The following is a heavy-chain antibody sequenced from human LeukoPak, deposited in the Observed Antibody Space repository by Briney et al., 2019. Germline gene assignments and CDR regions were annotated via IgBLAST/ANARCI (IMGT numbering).Heavy chain of an antibody. V-gene: IGHV1-2*06. CDR1: GYTFTCYY. J-gene: IGHJ5*02. CDR2: SNPNSGGT. Sequence: GASVKVSCKASGYTFTCYYMHWVRQAPGQGLEWMGRSNPNSGGTNYAQKFQGRVTMTRDTSISTAYMELSRLRSDDTAVYYCAKTIADGRFDPWGQGTLVTVSS. D-gene: IGHD6-13*01. CDR3: AKTIADGRFDP.